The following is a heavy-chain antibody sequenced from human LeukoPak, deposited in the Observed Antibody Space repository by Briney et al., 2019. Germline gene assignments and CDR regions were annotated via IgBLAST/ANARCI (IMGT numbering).Heavy chain of an antibody. D-gene: IGHD3-10*01. CDR1: GFTVSSNY. Sequence: GGSLRLSCAASGFTVSSNYMSWVRQAPGKGLEWVSVIYSGGSTYYADSVKGRFTISRHNSKNTLYLQMNSLRAEDTAVYYCARVAVRPFSVWFGPWGQGTLVTVSS. CDR3: ARVAVRPFSVWFGP. V-gene: IGHV3-53*04. J-gene: IGHJ5*02. CDR2: IYSGGST.